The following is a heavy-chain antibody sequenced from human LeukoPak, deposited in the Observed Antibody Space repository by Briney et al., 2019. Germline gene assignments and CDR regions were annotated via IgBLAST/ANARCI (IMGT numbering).Heavy chain of an antibody. V-gene: IGHV3-7*01. CDR2: IKQDGSEK. CDR3: ARDYYDSSGYYYAGGY. CDR1: GFTFSSYW. Sequence: GGSLRLSCAASGFTFSSYWMSWVRQAPGKGLEWVANIKQDGSEKYYMDSVKGRFTISRDNAKNSLYLQMNSLRAEDTAVYYCARDYYDSSGYYYAGGYWGQGTLVTVSS. J-gene: IGHJ4*02. D-gene: IGHD3-22*01.